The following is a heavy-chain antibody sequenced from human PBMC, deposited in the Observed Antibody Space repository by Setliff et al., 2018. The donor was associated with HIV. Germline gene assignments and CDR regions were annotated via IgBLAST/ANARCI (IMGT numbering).Heavy chain of an antibody. CDR1: GFTFTNSA. CDR2: IVVGSYNT. Sequence: SVKVSCKASGFTFTNSAMQWVRQARGQRLEWIGWIVVGSYNTNYAQKFQERVTITRDLSTSTAYMELSSPRSKDTAVYYCARDPSRWVQPVTRITAFDIWGQGTMVTVSS. V-gene: IGHV1-58*02. CDR3: ARDPSRWVQPVTRITAFDI. D-gene: IGHD5-18*01. J-gene: IGHJ3*02.